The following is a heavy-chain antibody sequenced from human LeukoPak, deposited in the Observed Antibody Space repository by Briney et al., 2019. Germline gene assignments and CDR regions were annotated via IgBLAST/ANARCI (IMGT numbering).Heavy chain of an antibody. Sequence: PGRCLRLSCAAAGFTLSSFSMNWVRQAAGKGLEWVSYISSSRSTIYYADSLKGRFTISRDNAKTSLYLQMNRLRAEATAVYYCARDGYGWFDPWGQGTLVTVSS. V-gene: IGHV3-48*01. CDR3: ARDGYGWFDP. CDR2: ISSSRSTI. CDR1: GFTLSSFS. J-gene: IGHJ5*02. D-gene: IGHD5-18*01.